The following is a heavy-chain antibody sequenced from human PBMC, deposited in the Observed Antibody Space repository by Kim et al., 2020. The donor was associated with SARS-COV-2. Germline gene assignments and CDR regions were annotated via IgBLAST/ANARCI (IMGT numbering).Heavy chain of an antibody. J-gene: IGHJ4*02. V-gene: IGHV3-48*03. CDR1: GFTFSSYE. Sequence: GGSLRLSCAASGFTFSSYEMNWVRQAPGKGLEWVSYISSSGSTIYYADSVKGRFTISRDNAKNSLYLQMNSLRAEDTAVYYCARDGGEGYYDSSGYYYFDYWGQGTLVTVSS. D-gene: IGHD3-22*01. CDR2: ISSSGSTI. CDR3: ARDGGEGYYDSSGYYYFDY.